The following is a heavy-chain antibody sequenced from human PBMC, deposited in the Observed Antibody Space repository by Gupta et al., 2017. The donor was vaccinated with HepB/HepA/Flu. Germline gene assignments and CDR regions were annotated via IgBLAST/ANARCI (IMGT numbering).Heavy chain of an antibody. CDR1: GFTFSNYW. V-gene: IGHV3-74*01. Sequence: EVQLVESGGGLVQRGGSLRLSCAASGFTFSNYWMHWVRKAPGKGLVWVSRINSDGSSTSHADSVKGRFTISRDNAKNTLYLQMNSLRAEDTAVYYCATTGYSGYDYRDAFDIWGQGTMVTVSS. J-gene: IGHJ3*02. CDR3: ATTGYSGYDYRDAFDI. CDR2: INSDGSST. D-gene: IGHD5-12*01.